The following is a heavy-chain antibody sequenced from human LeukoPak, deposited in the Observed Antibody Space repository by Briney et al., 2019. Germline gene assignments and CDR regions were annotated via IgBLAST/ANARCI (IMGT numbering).Heavy chain of an antibody. CDR2: ISYDGSEK. CDR3: AKGDDITADH. V-gene: IGHV3-30*02. CDR1: GFNFRGYA. D-gene: IGHD3-9*01. J-gene: IGHJ4*02. Sequence: PGGSLRLSCAASGFNFRGYAMHWVRQAPGKGLEWVAFISYDGSEKYFGGSVKGRFAISRDNSQNTVSLQMNSLSAEDTAVYYCAKGDDITADHWGQGTLVTVTS.